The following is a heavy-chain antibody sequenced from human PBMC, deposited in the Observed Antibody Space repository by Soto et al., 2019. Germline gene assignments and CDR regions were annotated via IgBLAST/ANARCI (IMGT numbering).Heavy chain of an antibody. CDR1: GESVSSDSAA. D-gene: IGHD6-13*01. CDR2: TYYRSKWYN. CDR3: ARDRLRGSSWEYYYGMDV. J-gene: IGHJ6*02. V-gene: IGHV6-1*01. Sequence: PSQALSLTCAISGESVSSDSAAWNWIRQSPSRGLEWLGRTYYRSKWYNDYAVSVKSRITINPDTSKNQFSLQLNSVTPEDTAVYYCARDRLRGSSWEYYYGMDVWGQGTTVTVSS.